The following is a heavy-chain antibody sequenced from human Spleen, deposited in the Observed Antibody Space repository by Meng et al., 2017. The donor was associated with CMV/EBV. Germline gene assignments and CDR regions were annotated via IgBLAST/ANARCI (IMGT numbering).Heavy chain of an antibody. Sequence: ASVKVSCKASGYTFTGYYMHWVRQAPGQGLEWMGIITPIGGKTSYAQNFEGRVNMTRDTSTSTVYMELSSLRSEDTAVYYCARVPYSSSPDYYYYGMDVWGQGTTVTVSS. CDR2: ITPIGGKT. V-gene: IGHV1-46*01. CDR3: ARVPYSSSPDYYYYGMDV. D-gene: IGHD6-6*01. CDR1: GYTFTGYY. J-gene: IGHJ6*02.